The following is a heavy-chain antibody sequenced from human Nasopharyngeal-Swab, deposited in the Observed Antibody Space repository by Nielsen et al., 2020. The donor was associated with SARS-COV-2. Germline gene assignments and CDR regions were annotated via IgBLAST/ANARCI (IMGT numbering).Heavy chain of an antibody. CDR3: ARVGGSSWYFDY. Sequence: GQSLKISCAASGFTFTSYVMTWVRQAPGKGLEWVSTISGDGSGTYYADSVKGRFTISRDNSKNTVYLQMNSLRAEDTAVYYCARVGGSSWYFDYWGQGTLVTVSS. V-gene: IGHV3-23*01. D-gene: IGHD6-13*01. CDR1: GFTFTSYV. CDR2: ISGDGSGT. J-gene: IGHJ4*02.